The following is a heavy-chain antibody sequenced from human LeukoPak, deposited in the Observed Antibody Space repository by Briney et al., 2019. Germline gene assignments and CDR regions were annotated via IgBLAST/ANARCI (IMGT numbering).Heavy chain of an antibody. CDR3: ARDPGSLLPSGSYVLLDY. CDR2: LSGDGGST. D-gene: IGHD1-26*01. CDR1: VLTLGVYA. Sequence: PGGCLRLSCAASVLTLGVYAMHCVRHAPGKGLEWVSLLSGDGGSTNYADSLKGRFTISRDNSTNSLYLQMNSVRAEDTAVYYCARDPGSLLPSGSYVLLDYWGQGTLATVCS. V-gene: IGHV3-43*02. J-gene: IGHJ4*02.